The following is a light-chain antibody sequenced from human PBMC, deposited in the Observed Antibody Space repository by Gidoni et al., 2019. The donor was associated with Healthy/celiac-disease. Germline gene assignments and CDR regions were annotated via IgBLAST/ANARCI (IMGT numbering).Light chain of an antibody. V-gene: IGKV2-28*01. CDR2: LGS. CDR3: RQALQTPQT. CDR1: QSLLHSNGYNY. Sequence: DIVMTQSPLSLPVTPGEPASISCRSSQSLLHSNGYNYLDWYLQKPGQSPQLLIYLGSNRAAGVPDRFSGSGSGTEFTLKISRVEAEDVGVYYCRQALQTPQTFGQGTKLEIK. J-gene: IGKJ2*01.